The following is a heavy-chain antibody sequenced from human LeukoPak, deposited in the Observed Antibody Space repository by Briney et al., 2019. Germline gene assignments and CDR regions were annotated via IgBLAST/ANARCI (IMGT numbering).Heavy chain of an antibody. D-gene: IGHD3-10*01. CDR3: AKEGLLWFGELHNWFDP. CDR2: ISGSGGST. CDR1: GFTFSSYA. J-gene: IGHJ5*02. V-gene: IGHV3-23*01. Sequence: GGSLRLSCAASGFTFSSYAMSWVRQAPGKGLEWVSAISGSGGSTYYADSVKGRFTISRDNSKNTLYLQMNSLRAEDTAVYYCAKEGLLWFGELHNWFDPWGQGTLVTVSS.